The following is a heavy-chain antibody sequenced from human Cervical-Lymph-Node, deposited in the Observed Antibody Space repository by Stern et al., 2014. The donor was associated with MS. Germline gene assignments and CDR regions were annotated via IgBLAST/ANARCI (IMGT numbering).Heavy chain of an antibody. CDR2: VSNEGSKQ. CDR1: GFIFSNYD. V-gene: IGHV3-30-3*01. J-gene: IGHJ4*02. CDR3: GRDTCRGGGCYFRY. D-gene: IGHD2-15*01. Sequence: VQLVESGGGVVQPGRSLRLSCAASGFIFSNYDMHCVRQAPGKGLDWVAFVSNEGSKQFYADSGKGRFTISRDNANNTLYLQMNSLRPEDTAVYYCGRDTCRGGGCYFRYWGQGILITVSS.